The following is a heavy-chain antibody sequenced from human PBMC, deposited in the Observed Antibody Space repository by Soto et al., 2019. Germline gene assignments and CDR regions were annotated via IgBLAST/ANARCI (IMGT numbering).Heavy chain of an antibody. CDR3: AKPRETGTYTYYFDY. CDR2: ISGSGGST. D-gene: IGHD1-7*01. V-gene: IGHV3-23*01. Sequence: GGSLRLSCVASGYTFSTYTMSWVRQAPGKGLEWVSAISGSGGSTYYADSVKGRFTISRDNSKNTLYLQMNSLRAEDTAVYYCAKPRETGTYTYYFDYWGQGTLVTVSS. CDR1: GYTFSTYT. J-gene: IGHJ4*02.